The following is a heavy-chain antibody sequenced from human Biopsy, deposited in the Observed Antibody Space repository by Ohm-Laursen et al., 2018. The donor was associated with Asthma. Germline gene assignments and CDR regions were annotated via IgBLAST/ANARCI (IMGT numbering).Heavy chain of an antibody. J-gene: IGHJ4*02. V-gene: IGHV3-53*01. D-gene: IGHD6-19*01. CDR1: GFTVSRGH. CDR2: IYSGGTS. CDR3: ARGDSSGWSHYYFDY. Sequence: SLRLSCAASGFTVSRGHMFWVRQAPGKGLEWVSVIYSGGTSDTADSMRGRFTISRDFYKNTLYLQMDSLRAEDTAVYYCARGDSSGWSHYYFDYWGQGTLVTVSS.